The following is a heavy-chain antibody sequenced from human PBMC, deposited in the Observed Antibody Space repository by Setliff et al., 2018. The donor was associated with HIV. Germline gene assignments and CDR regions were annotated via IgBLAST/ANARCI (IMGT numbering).Heavy chain of an antibody. CDR2: INHSGST. V-gene: IGHV4-34*01. D-gene: IGHD3-22*01. CDR1: GGSFSGYY. CDR3: ARRGGYTYYYDSSGYHRGPNDAFDI. J-gene: IGHJ3*02. Sequence: LSLTCAVYGGSFSGYYWSWIRQPPGKGLEWIGEINHSGSTNYNPSLKSRVTISVDTSKNQFSLKLSSVTAADTAVYYCARRGGYTYYYDSSGYHRGPNDAFDIWGQGTMVTVTS.